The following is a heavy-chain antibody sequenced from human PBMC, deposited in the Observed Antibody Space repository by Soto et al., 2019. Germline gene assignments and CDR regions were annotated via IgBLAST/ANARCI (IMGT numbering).Heavy chain of an antibody. Sequence: SETLSLTCTVSGGSISSSSYYWGWIRQPPGKGLEWIGSIYYSGSTYYNPSLKSRVTISVDTSKNQFSLKLSSVTAADTAVYYCARHEAVAGQAFDYWGQGTLVTVSS. CDR1: GGSISSSSYY. J-gene: IGHJ4*02. CDR3: ARHEAVAGQAFDY. V-gene: IGHV4-39*01. CDR2: IYYSGST. D-gene: IGHD6-19*01.